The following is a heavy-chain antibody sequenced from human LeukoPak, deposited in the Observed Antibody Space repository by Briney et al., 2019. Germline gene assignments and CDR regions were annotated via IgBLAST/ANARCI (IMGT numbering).Heavy chain of an antibody. J-gene: IGHJ3*02. Sequence: SETLSLTCAVRGGSFSGYYWSWIRQPPGQGLEWIGEVNHSGTARYNPSLESRVTISVDTSKSQSSLNVYFVTAADTAVYYCASLNPFSGRRNAFDIWGQGAMVTVSS. CDR1: GGSFSGYY. CDR2: VNHSGTA. D-gene: IGHD1-26*01. V-gene: IGHV4-34*01. CDR3: ASLNPFSGRRNAFDI.